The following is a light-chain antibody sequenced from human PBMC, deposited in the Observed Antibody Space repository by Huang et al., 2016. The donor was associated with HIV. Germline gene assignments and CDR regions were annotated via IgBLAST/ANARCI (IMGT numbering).Light chain of an antibody. Sequence: DVLLTQSPLSLPVTLGQPAFITCKSNQSLVYGDGNIYLNWFHQRPGHAPKRLIYNLSNRGSGVPDRFSAGGSGTDFTLWISEVEAEDVGDYYCMQASHGAATFGQGTRVDIK. CDR3: MQASHGAAT. CDR1: QSLVYGDGNIY. J-gene: IGKJ1*01. V-gene: IGKV2-30*01. CDR2: NLS.